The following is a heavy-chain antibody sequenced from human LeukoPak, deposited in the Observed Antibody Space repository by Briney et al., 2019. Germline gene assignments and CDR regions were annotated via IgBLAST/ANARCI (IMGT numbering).Heavy chain of an antibody. CDR2: IRWNSGSI. V-gene: IGHV3-9*01. Sequence: GGSLRLSCAASGFTFSNYAMHWVRQAPGKGLEWVSGIRWNSGSIGYADSVKGRFTISRDNAKNSLYLQMNSLRPEDTALYYCVKETNFYDSSNYFDYWGQGTLVTVSS. CDR3: VKETNFYDSSNYFDY. J-gene: IGHJ4*02. CDR1: GFTFSNYA. D-gene: IGHD3-22*01.